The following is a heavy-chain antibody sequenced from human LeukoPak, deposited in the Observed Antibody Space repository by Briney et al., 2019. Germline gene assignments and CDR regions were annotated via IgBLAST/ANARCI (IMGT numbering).Heavy chain of an antibody. Sequence: GGSLRLSCAASGFTFSSYDMHWVRQAPGRGLEWVSAIGIAGDTYYPDSVKGRFTISRENAKNSTYLQMNSLKDGDTAVYYCIRGGIQVSGIDAFDIWGQGTMVTVSS. CDR1: GFTFSSYD. V-gene: IGHV3-13*01. CDR2: IGIAGDT. J-gene: IGHJ3*02. CDR3: IRGGIQVSGIDAFDI. D-gene: IGHD5/OR15-5a*01.